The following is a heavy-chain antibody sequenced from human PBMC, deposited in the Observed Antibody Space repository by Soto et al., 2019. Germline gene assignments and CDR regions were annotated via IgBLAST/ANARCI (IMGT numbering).Heavy chain of an antibody. CDR3: ARFRSLDP. J-gene: IGHJ5*02. CDR1: GFSLSNDW. V-gene: IGHV3-7*03. CDR2: IKQDGSEK. D-gene: IGHD3-10*01. Sequence: EVQLVESGGGLVQPGGSLRLSCADSGFSLSNDWMSWVRQAPGMGLEWVASIKQDGSEKYYVDSVKGRFTISRDNAKNSLYLQMNSLRAEDTAVYYCARFRSLDPWGQGTLVTVSS.